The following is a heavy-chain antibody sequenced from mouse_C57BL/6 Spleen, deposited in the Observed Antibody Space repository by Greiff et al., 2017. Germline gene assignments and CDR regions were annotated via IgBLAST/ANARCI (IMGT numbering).Heavy chain of an antibody. D-gene: IGHD1-1*01. Sequence: QVQLQQSGAELVRPGASVTLSCKASGYTFTDYEMHWVKQTPVHGLEWIGAIDPETGGTAYNQKFKGKAILTADKSSSTAYMELRSLTSEDSAVDYCTRCSSFTRAMDYWGQGTSVTVSS. J-gene: IGHJ4*01. CDR2: IDPETGGT. CDR3: TRCSSFTRAMDY. CDR1: GYTFTDYE. V-gene: IGHV1-15*01.